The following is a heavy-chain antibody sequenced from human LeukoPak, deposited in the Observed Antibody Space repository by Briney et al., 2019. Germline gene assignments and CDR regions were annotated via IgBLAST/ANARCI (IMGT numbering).Heavy chain of an antibody. D-gene: IGHD3-10*01. J-gene: IGHJ4*02. V-gene: IGHV1-2*02. CDR3: ARVAYYGSGSYLGY. CDR1: GYTFTGYY. Sequence: ASVKVSCKASGYTFTGYYMHWVRQALGQGLEWMGWINPNSGGTNYAQKFQSRVTMTRDTSISTAYMELSRLRSDDTAVYYCARVAYYGSGSYLGYWGQGTLVTVSS. CDR2: INPNSGGT.